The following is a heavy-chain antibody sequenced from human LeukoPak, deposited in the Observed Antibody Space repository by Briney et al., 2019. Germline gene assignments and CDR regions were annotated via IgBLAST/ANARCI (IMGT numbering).Heavy chain of an antibody. CDR1: GFTFDDYA. J-gene: IGHJ4*02. CDR2: ISWNSGSI. V-gene: IGHV3-9*01. Sequence: GRSLRLPCAASGFTFDDYAMHWVRQAPGKGLEWVSGISWNSGSIGYADSVKGRFTISRDNAKNSLYLQMNSLRAEDTALYYCAKGVDGYSSSWNIDYWGQGTLVTVSS. CDR3: AKGVDGYSSSWNIDY. D-gene: IGHD6-13*01.